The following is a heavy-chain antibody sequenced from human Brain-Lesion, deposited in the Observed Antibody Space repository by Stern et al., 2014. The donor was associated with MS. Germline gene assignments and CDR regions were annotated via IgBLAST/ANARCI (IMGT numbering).Heavy chain of an antibody. CDR3: ARHDSVPRPSQLYSARDRGPGYFDD. CDR2: IYYSGFT. Sequence: VQLVESGPGLVKPSETLSLTCTVSGGSISSSTYYWAWIRQPPGKGLEWIGNIYYSGFTYYNPSLKSRVTISVDTSKNQFSLKLSSVTAADTAIYYCARHDSVPRPSQLYSARDRGPGYFDDWGQGTLVTVSS. D-gene: IGHD1-26*01. CDR1: GGSISSSTYY. J-gene: IGHJ4*02. V-gene: IGHV4-39*01.